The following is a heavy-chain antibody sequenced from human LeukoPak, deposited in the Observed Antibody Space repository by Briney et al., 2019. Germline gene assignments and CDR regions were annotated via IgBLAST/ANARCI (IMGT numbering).Heavy chain of an antibody. CDR3: ARRMAVYNWFDP. CDR2: IYHSGST. V-gene: IGHV4-38-2*02. Sequence: SETLSLTCTVSGGSISSYYWGWIRQPPGKGLEWIGSIYHSGSTYYNPSLKSRVTISVDTSKNQFSLKLSSVTAADTAVYYCARRMAVYNWFDPWGQGTLVTVSS. D-gene: IGHD5-24*01. CDR1: GGSISSYY. J-gene: IGHJ5*02.